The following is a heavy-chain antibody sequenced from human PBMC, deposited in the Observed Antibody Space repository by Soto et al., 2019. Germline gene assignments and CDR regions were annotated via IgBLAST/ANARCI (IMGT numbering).Heavy chain of an antibody. Sequence: QVQLVQSGAEVKKPGSSVKVSCKASGGTFSSYAISWVRQAPGQGLEWMGGIIPIFGTANYAQKFQGRVTITADESTSTAYMEVSSLSSEDTAVYYCARVARYYYDSSGYYGYWGQGTLVTVSS. J-gene: IGHJ4*02. V-gene: IGHV1-69*01. CDR3: ARVARYYYDSSGYYGY. CDR1: GGTFSSYA. D-gene: IGHD3-22*01. CDR2: IIPIFGTA.